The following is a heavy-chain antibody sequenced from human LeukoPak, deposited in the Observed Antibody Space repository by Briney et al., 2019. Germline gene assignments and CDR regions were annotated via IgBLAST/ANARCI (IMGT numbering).Heavy chain of an antibody. CDR1: GGSFSGYY. D-gene: IGHD3-22*01. J-gene: IGHJ3*02. CDR2: INHSGST. V-gene: IGHV4-34*01. Sequence: SETLSLTCAVYGGSFSGYYWSWIRQPPRKGLEWIGEINHSGSTNYNPSLKSRVTISVDTAKNQFSLKLSSVTAADTAVYYCARGFDSSGYYSDAFDIWGQGTMVTVSS. CDR3: ARGFDSSGYYSDAFDI.